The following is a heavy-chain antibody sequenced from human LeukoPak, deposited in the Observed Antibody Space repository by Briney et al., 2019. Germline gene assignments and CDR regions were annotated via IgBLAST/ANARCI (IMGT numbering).Heavy chain of an antibody. V-gene: IGHV4-34*01. D-gene: IGHD1-26*01. CDR1: GFTFSSYS. J-gene: IGHJ4*02. CDR3: ARGRGELLTSYYFDY. CDR2: INHSGST. Sequence: GSLRLSCAASGFTFSSYSMNWIRQPPGKGLEWIGEINHSGSTNYNPSLKSRVTISVDTSKNQFSLKLSSVTAADTAVYYCARGRGELLTSYYFDYWGQGTLVTVSS.